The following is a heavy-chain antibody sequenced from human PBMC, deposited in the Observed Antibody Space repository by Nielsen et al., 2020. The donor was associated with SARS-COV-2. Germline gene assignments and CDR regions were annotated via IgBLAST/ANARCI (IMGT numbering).Heavy chain of an antibody. CDR3: AKGAGRRVFDH. V-gene: IGHV3-23*01. D-gene: IGHD6-6*01. CDR2: ISGGGDYR. CDR1: GFTFSSYA. J-gene: IGHJ4*02. Sequence: GGSLRLSCAASGFTFSSYAMNWVRQAPGKGLEWVSAISGGGDYRYKADSVKGRFTISRDNSKNTLYLEMNSLRADDTAVYYCAKGAGRRVFDHWSQGTLVTVSS.